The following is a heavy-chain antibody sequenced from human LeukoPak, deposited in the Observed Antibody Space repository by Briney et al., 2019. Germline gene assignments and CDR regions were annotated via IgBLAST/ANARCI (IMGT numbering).Heavy chain of an antibody. CDR3: ARGEDSSSWHYYYYYGMDV. V-gene: IGHV4-39*07. Sequence: SETLSLTCTVSGGSISSSSYYWGWIRQPPGKGLEWIGSTYYSGSTYYNPSLKSRVTISVDTSKNQFSLKLSSVTAADTAVYYCARGEDSSSWHYYYYYGMDVWGQGTTVTVSS. J-gene: IGHJ6*02. CDR2: TYYSGST. D-gene: IGHD6-13*01. CDR1: GGSISSSSYY.